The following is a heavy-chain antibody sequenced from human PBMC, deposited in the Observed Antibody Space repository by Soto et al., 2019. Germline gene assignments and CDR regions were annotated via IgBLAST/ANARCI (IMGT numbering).Heavy chain of an antibody. CDR1: GLTFCSYS. V-gene: IGHV3-21*01. J-gene: IGHJ6*02. CDR2: ISSSSSYI. CDR3: ARVGCSGGSCYHPPPYYYGMDV. Sequence: GGSLRLCCAASGLTFCSYSMNWVRQAPGKGLEWVSSISSSSSYIYYADSVKGRFTISRDNAKNSLYLQMNSLRAEDTAVYYCARVGCSGGSCYHPPPYYYGMDVWGQGTTVTVSS. D-gene: IGHD2-15*01.